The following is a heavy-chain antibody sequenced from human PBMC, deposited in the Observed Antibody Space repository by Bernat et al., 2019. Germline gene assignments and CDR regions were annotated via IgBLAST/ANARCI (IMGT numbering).Heavy chain of an antibody. CDR2: ISYDESSK. CDR1: GFTFSSYA. V-gene: IGHV3-30*01. D-gene: IGHD3-9*01. J-gene: IGHJ4*02. Sequence: QVQLAESGGGVVQPGRSLRLSCAASGFTFSSYAMHWVRQAPGKGLEWVAAISYDESSKYYADSVKGRFTIFRDNSKNTVYLQMNSLRAEDTAVYYCARAHLYYAILTGSDYWGQGTLVTVSS. CDR3: ARAHLYYAILTGSDY.